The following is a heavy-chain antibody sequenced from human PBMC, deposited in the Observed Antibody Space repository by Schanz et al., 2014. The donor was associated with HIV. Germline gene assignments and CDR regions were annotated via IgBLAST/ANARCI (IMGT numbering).Heavy chain of an antibody. D-gene: IGHD3-10*01. J-gene: IGHJ3*01. CDR1: GFSFSVYS. Sequence: EVQLVESGGGLVKPGGSLRLSCAASGFSFSVYSMNWVRQAPGKGLEWVSTLYNGGDTYYADSVKGRFTISRDNSKNTLYLQMSSLRAEDTAVYYCSRVGGWGAFDFWGQGTMLTVSS. CDR3: SRVGGWGAFDF. V-gene: IGHV3-66*01. CDR2: LYNGGDT.